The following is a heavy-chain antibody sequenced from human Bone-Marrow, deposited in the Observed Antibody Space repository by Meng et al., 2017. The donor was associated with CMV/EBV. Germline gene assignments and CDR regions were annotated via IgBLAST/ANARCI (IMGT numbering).Heavy chain of an antibody. Sequence: LSLTCAASGFTFSSYAMSWVRQAPGKGLEWVSVIYSGGSSTYYADSVKGRFTISRDNSKNTLYLQMNSLRAEDTAVYYCARDNPIWLTGTSYYYYGMDVWGQGTTVTFSS. D-gene: IGHD1-20*01. V-gene: IGHV3-23*03. CDR3: ARDNPIWLTGTSYYYYGMDV. CDR2: IYSGGSST. CDR1: GFTFSSYA. J-gene: IGHJ6*02.